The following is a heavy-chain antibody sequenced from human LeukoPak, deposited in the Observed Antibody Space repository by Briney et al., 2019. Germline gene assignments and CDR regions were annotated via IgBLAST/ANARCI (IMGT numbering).Heavy chain of an antibody. CDR3: ARGTFGCSGGSCYSKAYDY. CDR1: GFTFSDYY. D-gene: IGHD2-15*01. Sequence: AGGSLRLSCAASGFTFSDYYMSWIRQAPGKGLEWVSYISSSGSTIYYADSVKGRFTISRDNAKNSLYLQMNSLRAEDTAVYYCARGTFGCSGGSCYSKAYDYWGQGTLSPSPQ. CDR2: ISSSGSTI. J-gene: IGHJ4*02. V-gene: IGHV3-11*01.